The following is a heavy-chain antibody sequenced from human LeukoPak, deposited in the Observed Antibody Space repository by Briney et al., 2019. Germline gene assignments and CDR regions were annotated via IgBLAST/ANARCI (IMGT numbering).Heavy chain of an antibody. D-gene: IGHD6-13*01. Sequence: SETLSLTCTVSGGSISSYYWSWIRQPPGKGLEWIGYISYSGSTNYNPSLKSRVTISVDTSKNQFSLKLSSVTAADTAVCYCARAPASSSLYYYGMDVWGQGTTVTVSS. CDR1: GGSISSYY. CDR2: ISYSGST. J-gene: IGHJ6*02. CDR3: ARAPASSSLYYYGMDV. V-gene: IGHV4-59*01.